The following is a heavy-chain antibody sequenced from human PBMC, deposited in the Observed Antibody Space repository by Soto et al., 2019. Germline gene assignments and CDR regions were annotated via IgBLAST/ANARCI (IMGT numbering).Heavy chain of an antibody. CDR1: GYTFTSYG. Sequence: ASVKVSCKASGYTFTSYGISWVRQAPGQGLEWMGWISAYNGNTNYAQKLQGRVTMTTDTSTSTAYMELRSLRSDDTAVYYCARDPSMAAAGWENNWFEPWGQGTLVTVS. V-gene: IGHV1-18*04. CDR2: ISAYNGNT. J-gene: IGHJ5*02. D-gene: IGHD6-13*01. CDR3: ARDPSMAAAGWENNWFEP.